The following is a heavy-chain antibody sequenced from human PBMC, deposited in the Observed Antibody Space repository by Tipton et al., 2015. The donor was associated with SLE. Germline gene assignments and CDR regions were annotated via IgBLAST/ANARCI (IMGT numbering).Heavy chain of an antibody. J-gene: IGHJ6*02. D-gene: IGHD2-2*01. Sequence: SLRLSCAASGFTFSSYGMHWVRQAPGKGLEWVAFIRYDGSNKYYADSVKGRFTISRDNSKNTLYLQMNSLRAEDTAVYYCAKEEVVPLSHYYGMDVWGQGTTVTVSS. CDR3: AKEEVVPLSHYYGMDV. V-gene: IGHV3-30*02. CDR2: IRYDGSNK. CDR1: GFTFSSYG.